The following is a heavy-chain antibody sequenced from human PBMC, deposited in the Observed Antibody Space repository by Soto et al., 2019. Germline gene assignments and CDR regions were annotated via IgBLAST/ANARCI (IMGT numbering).Heavy chain of an antibody. CDR1: GGTFSSYA. J-gene: IGHJ4*02. D-gene: IGHD3-10*01. V-gene: IGHV1-69*12. Sequence: QVQLVQSGAEVKKPGSSVKVSCKASGGTFSSYAISWVRQAPGQGLEWMGGIIPIFGTANYAQKFQGRVTITADESTSTAYMGLSSLRSEGTAVYYCAAPYVSGSYYNGFDYWGQGTLVTVSS. CDR3: AAPYVSGSYYNGFDY. CDR2: IIPIFGTA.